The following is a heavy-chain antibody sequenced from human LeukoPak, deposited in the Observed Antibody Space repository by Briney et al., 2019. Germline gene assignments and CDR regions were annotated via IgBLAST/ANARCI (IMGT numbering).Heavy chain of an antibody. CDR2: IIPIFGTA. CDR1: GGTFSSYA. J-gene: IGHJ6*02. V-gene: IGHV1-69*13. Sequence: SVKVSCRASGGTFSSYAISWVRQAPGQGLEWMGGIIPIFGTANYAQKFQGRVTITADESTSTAYMELSSLRSEDTAVYYCARARGIAARPYYYYGMDVWGQGTTVTVSS. D-gene: IGHD6-6*01. CDR3: ARARGIAARPYYYYGMDV.